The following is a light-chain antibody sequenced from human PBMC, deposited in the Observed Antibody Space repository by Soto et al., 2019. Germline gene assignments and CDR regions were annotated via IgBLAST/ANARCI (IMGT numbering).Light chain of an antibody. CDR2: VNSDGSH. Sequence: QSVLTQSPSASASRGASVKLTCTLSSGHSSYAIAWHQQQPEKGPRYLMKVNSDGSHSKGDGIPDRFSGSSSGAERYLSISSLRPDDEADYYCQSWGTGIPVFGGGTRLTVL. J-gene: IGLJ2*01. CDR1: SGHSSYA. V-gene: IGLV4-69*01. CDR3: QSWGTGIPV.